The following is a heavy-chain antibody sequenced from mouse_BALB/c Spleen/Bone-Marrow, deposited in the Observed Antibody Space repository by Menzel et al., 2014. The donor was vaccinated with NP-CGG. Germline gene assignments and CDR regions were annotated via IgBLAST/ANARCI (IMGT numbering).Heavy chain of an antibody. D-gene: IGHD2-4*01. Sequence: DVKLVESGGGLVQPGGSLKLSCAASGFTFSNYGMSWVRQTPDKRLEMIATVNVNGDRTYHPASVKGRFTISRDNAKNTLSLQMSSLKSEDTAMYYCARGYDYSSWFAYWGQGTLVTVSA. CDR3: ARGYDYSSWFAY. CDR1: GFTFSNYG. CDR2: VNVNGDRT. J-gene: IGHJ3*01. V-gene: IGHV5-6-3*01.